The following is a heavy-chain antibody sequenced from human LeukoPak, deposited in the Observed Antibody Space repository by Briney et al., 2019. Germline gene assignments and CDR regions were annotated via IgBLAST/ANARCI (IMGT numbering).Heavy chain of an antibody. CDR1: VYTCTSCD. CDR2: MNPNSGNT. J-gene: IGHJ4*02. V-gene: IGHV1-8*01. CDR3: TRGSSCRRDN. Sequence: ASVNVSFTSSVYTCTSCDINWVRQATGQGLEWMGWMNPNSGNTGYAQSFQGRITMTRDISIGTAYMELSNLTSEDTAIYYCTRGSSCRRDNWGQGTLVTVSA.